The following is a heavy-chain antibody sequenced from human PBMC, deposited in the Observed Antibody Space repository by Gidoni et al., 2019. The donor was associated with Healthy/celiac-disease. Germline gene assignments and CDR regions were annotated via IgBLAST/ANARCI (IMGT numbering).Heavy chain of an antibody. Sequence: QVQLVQSGAEVKKPGSSVKVSCKASGGTFSSYAISWVRQAPGQGLEWMGRIIPILGIANYAQKVQGRVTITADKSTSTAYMELSSLRSEDTAVYYCARDAWQQLVRGGEFDYWGQGTLVTVSS. CDR1: GGTFSSYA. V-gene: IGHV1-69*04. CDR2: IIPILGIA. D-gene: IGHD6-13*01. J-gene: IGHJ4*02. CDR3: ARDAWQQLVRGGEFDY.